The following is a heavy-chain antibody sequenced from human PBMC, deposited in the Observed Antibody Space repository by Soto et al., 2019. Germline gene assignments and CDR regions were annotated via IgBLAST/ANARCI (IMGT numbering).Heavy chain of an antibody. CDR2: IRAYNGNI. V-gene: IGHV1-18*01. Sequence: QVQLVQSGAEVRKPGASVNVSCKASGYTFSYDGINWVRQAPGQGLERMGWIRAYNGNIEYAQKFQGRVTMTTDTSTSTAYMELRSLRSDDTAVYSCARGGPTSADYYYGMDVWGLGTTVTVSS. CDR1: GYTFSYDG. D-gene: IGHD3-10*01. J-gene: IGHJ6*02. CDR3: ARGGPTSADYYYGMDV.